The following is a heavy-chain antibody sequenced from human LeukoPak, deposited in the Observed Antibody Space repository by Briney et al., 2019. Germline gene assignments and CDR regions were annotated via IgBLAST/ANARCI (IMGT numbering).Heavy chain of an antibody. CDR1: GFTFSSYE. Sequence: PGGSLRLSCAASGFTFSSYEMNWVRQAPGKGLEWVSYISSSGSTIYYADSVKGRFTISRDNAKNSLYLQMNSLRAEDTAVYYCARDGGVDTAMVTVRSLLPLDYWGQGTLVTVSS. V-gene: IGHV3-48*03. J-gene: IGHJ4*02. CDR3: ARDGGVDTAMVTVRSLLPLDY. D-gene: IGHD5-18*01. CDR2: ISSSGSTI.